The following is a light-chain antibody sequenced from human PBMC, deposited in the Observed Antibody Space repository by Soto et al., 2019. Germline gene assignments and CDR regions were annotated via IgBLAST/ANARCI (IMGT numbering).Light chain of an antibody. CDR2: DVS. CDR3: NSSTSNNTEV. Sequence: QSVLTQPASLSWSPGQAITISCSGTSSDVGAFNYVSWYQQHPGKAPKLMIYDVSNRPSGVSNRFSGSKSGNTASLTISGLRAEDEADYYCNSSTSNNTEVFGTGTKVTVL. J-gene: IGLJ1*01. V-gene: IGLV2-14*03. CDR1: SSDVGAFNY.